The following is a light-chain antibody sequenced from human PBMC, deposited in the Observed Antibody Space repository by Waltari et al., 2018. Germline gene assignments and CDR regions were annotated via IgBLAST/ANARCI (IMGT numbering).Light chain of an antibody. J-gene: IGKJ1*01. CDR1: QSINNW. V-gene: IGKV1-5*03. CDR3: QQYQHYPLT. Sequence: DIQMTQSPSTLSASVGDIVTITCRASQSINNWLAWYQQKPGKAPKVLIYKASSLESGVPSRFSGSVSGTEFTLTISSLQPDDFATYYCQQYQHYPLTFGQGTKVEIK. CDR2: KAS.